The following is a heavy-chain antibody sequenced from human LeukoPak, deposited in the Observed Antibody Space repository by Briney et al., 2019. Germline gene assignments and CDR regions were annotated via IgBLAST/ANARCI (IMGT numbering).Heavy chain of an antibody. CDR3: AREGVPDY. CDR2: INHSGST. V-gene: IGHV4-34*01. Sequence: SETLSLTCAVYGGSFGDYYWSWIRQPPGKGLEWIAEINHSGSTNYNSSLKSRVTISIDTSRNQFSLKLTSMTAADTAVYYCAREGVPDYWGQGTLVTVSS. J-gene: IGHJ4*02. CDR1: GGSFGDYY. D-gene: IGHD3-10*01.